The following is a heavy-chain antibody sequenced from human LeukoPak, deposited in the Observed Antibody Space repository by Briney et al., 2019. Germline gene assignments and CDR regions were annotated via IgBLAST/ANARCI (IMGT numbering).Heavy chain of an antibody. V-gene: IGHV1-69*01. CDR2: ITPIFGTA. D-gene: IGHD3-22*01. J-gene: IGHJ4*02. CDR3: ARAPYYYDSSGYFSGWYFDY. Sequence: SVKVSCKASGGTFSSYAISWVRQAPGQGLEWMGGITPIFGTANYAQKFQGRVTITADESTSTAYMELSSLRSEDTAVYYCARAPYYYDSSGYFSGWYFDYWGQGTLVTVSS. CDR1: GGTFSSYA.